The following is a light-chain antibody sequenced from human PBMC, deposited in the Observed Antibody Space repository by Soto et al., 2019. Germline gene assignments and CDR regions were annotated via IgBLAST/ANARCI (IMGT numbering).Light chain of an antibody. J-gene: IGKJ1*01. CDR2: KAS. CDR1: QTISSW. Sequence: DIQVTQSPSTLSASVGDRVTITCRASQTISSWLAWYQQKPGMAPKLLIYKASTLQSGVPSRFSGSGSGTEFTLSISSLQPDDFATYYFQHYSRCSTVGRRTKVELK. CDR3: QHYSRCST. V-gene: IGKV1-5*03.